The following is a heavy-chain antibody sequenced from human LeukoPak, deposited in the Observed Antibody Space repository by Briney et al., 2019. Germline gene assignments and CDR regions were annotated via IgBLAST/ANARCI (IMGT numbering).Heavy chain of an antibody. J-gene: IGHJ4*02. CDR2: INHSGST. D-gene: IGHD5-18*01. CDR1: GGSFSGYY. Sequence: SETLSLTCAVYGGSFSGYYWSWIRQPPGKGLEWIAEINHSGSTNYNPSLKSRVTISVDTSKNQFPLKLSSVTAADTAVYYCARVVRGYSYGSWYFDYWGQGTLVTVSS. V-gene: IGHV4-34*01. CDR3: ARVVRGYSYGSWYFDY.